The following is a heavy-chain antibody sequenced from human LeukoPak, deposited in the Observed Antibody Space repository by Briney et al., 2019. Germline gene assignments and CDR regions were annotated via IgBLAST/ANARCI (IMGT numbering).Heavy chain of an antibody. J-gene: IGHJ3*02. V-gene: IGHV1-2*04. D-gene: IGHD6-13*01. CDR1: GNTFTGYY. CDR2: INPNSGGT. CDR3: ARVAAAGTSAFDI. Sequence: ASVKVSCKASGNTFTGYYMHWVRQAPGQGLEWMGWINPNSGGTNYAQKFQGWVTMTRDTSISTAYMELSRLRSDDTAVYYCARVAAAGTSAFDIWGQGTMVTVSS.